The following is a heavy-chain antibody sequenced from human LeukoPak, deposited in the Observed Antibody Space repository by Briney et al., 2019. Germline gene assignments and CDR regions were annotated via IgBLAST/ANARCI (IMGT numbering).Heavy chain of an antibody. CDR3: ANALLYYYGSGSYFRVDAFDI. Sequence: GRSLRLSCAASGFTFSSYGMHWVRQAPGKGLEWVAVISYDGSNKYYADSVKGRFTISRDNSKNTLYLQMSSLRAEDTAVYYCANALLYYYGSGSYFRVDAFDIWGQGTMVTVSS. CDR1: GFTFSSYG. J-gene: IGHJ3*02. V-gene: IGHV3-30*18. CDR2: ISYDGSNK. D-gene: IGHD3-10*01.